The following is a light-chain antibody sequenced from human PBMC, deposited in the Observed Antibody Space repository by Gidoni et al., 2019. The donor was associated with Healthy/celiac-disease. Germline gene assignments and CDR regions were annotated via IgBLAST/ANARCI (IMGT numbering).Light chain of an antibody. J-gene: IGLJ3*02. CDR3: QAWDSSTAWV. CDR1: KLGDKY. CDR2: QDS. V-gene: IGLV3-1*01. Sequence: SYELTQPPSVSVSPGQTASLTCSGDKLGDKYACWSQQKPGQSPVLVIYQDSKRPSGIPERFSGSNSGNTATLTISGTQAMDEADYYCQAWDSSTAWVFGGGTKLTVL.